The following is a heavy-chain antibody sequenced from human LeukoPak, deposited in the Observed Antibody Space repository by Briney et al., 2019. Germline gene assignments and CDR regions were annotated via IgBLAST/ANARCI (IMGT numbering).Heavy chain of an antibody. J-gene: IGHJ4*02. CDR2: ISGSGGST. CDR1: GFTFSSYA. V-gene: IGHV3-23*01. Sequence: GGSLRLSCAASGFTFSSYAMSWVRQAPGKGLEWVSAISGSGGSTYYADSVKGRFTISRDNSKNTLYLQMNSLRAEDTAVYYCAKIRYCSSTSCHNLFDYWGQGTLVTVSS. D-gene: IGHD2-2*02. CDR3: AKIRYCSSTSCHNLFDY.